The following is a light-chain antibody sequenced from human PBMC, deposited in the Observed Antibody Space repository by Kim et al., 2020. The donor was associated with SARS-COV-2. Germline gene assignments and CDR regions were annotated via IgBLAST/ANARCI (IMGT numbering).Light chain of an antibody. J-gene: IGLJ3*02. CDR1: NMGSKS. CDR3: QVWDSSSDHWV. V-gene: IGLV3-21*04. Sequence: PGKPARVTCGGNNMGSKSVHWYQQKPGQAPVLVIDYDSDRPSGIPERFSGSNSGNTATLTISRVEAGDEADYYCQVWDSSSDHWVFGGGTQLTVL. CDR2: YDS.